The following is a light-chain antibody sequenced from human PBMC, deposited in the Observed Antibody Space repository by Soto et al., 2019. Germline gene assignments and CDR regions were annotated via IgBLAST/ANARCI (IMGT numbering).Light chain of an antibody. CDR1: QSLLNSDGKTY. CDR3: MQSILLPYT. CDR2: EVS. J-gene: IGKJ2*01. V-gene: IGKV2D-29*01. Sequence: DIVMTQTPLSLSVTPGQPASISCKSSQSLLNSDGKTYLYWYLQKPGQPPQLLIYEVSSRFSGVPDRFXXXGSGXXXXXXXXXXXXXXVGVYYCMQSILLPYTFGQGTKLEIK.